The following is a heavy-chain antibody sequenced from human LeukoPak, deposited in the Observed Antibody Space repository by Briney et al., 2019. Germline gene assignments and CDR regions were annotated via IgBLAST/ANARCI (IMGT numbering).Heavy chain of an antibody. J-gene: IGHJ6*02. CDR3: ARHDDIAVFRNGMDV. CDR2: ISGSGGST. V-gene: IGHV3-23*01. Sequence: GGSLRLSCAASGFTFSSYAMSWVRQAPGKGLEWVSAISGSGGSTYYADSVKGRFTISRDNSKNTLYLQMNSLRAEDTAVYYCARHDDIAVFRNGMDVWGPGTTVTVSS. CDR1: GFTFSSYA. D-gene: IGHD6-19*01.